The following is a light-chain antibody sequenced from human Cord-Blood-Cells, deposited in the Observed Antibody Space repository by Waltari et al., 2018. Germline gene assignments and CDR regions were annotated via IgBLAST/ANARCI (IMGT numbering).Light chain of an antibody. CDR3: QQSYSTPRYT. J-gene: IGKJ2*01. CDR1: QSISSY. Sequence: DIQMTQSPSSLSASVGDRVTITCRARQSISSYLNWYQQKPGKAPKLLIYAASSLQSGVPSRFSGSGSGTDFTLTISSPQPEDFATYYCQQSYSTPRYTFGQGTKLEIK. V-gene: IGKV1-39*01. CDR2: AAS.